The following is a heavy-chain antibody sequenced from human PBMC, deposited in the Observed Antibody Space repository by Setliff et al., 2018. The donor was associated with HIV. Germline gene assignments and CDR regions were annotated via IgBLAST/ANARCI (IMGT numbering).Heavy chain of an antibody. CDR1: GYTFAGYG. D-gene: IGHD2-15*01. J-gene: IGHJ4*02. V-gene: IGHV1-18*01. Sequence: ASVKVSCKASGYTFAGYGIHRVRQAPGQGLEWVGWINIYTGDRTYADNFQYRVTMTADTSTSTVYMELRHLRSDDTAVYYCARDSSASRTPPLHWGQGTLVTVSS. CDR2: INIYTGDR. CDR3: ARDSSASRTPPLH.